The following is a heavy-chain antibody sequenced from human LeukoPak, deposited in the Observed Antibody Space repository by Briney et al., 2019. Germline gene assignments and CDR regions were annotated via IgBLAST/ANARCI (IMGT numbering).Heavy chain of an antibody. CDR3: ARERDSYTIDAFDI. CDR1: GYTFSDYY. J-gene: IGHJ3*02. CDR2: INPKSGDT. Sequence: ASVKVSCKTSGYTFSDYYIHWIRQAPGQGLVWVGWINPKSGDTDYAQKFQGRVTVTRDTSVSTAYMELGRLRSDDTAVYSDARERDSYTIDAFDIWGQGTMVTVSS. V-gene: IGHV1-2*02. D-gene: IGHD2-21*01.